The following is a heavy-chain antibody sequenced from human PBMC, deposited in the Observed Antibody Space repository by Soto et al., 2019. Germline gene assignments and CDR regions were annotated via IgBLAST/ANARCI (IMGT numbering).Heavy chain of an antibody. CDR3: AREKWLRFANYYYGMDV. Sequence: SETLSLTCTVAGGSISRYYWSWIRQPPGKGLEWIGYIYYSGSTNYNPSLKSRVTISVDTSKNQFSLKLSSVTAADTAVYYCAREKWLRFANYYYGMDVWGQGTTVTVSS. CDR1: GGSISRYY. CDR2: IYYSGST. D-gene: IGHD5-12*01. J-gene: IGHJ6*02. V-gene: IGHV4-59*01.